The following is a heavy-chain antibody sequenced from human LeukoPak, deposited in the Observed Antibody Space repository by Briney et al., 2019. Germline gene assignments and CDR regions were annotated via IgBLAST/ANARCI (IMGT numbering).Heavy chain of an antibody. CDR1: GGSISSYY. V-gene: IGHV4-4*09. CDR3: AGHYGGNHDLDY. D-gene: IGHD4-23*01. Sequence: SETLSLTCTVSGGSISSYYWSWIRHPPGKGLEWIGYIYTSGSTNYNPSLKSRVTISVDTSKNQFSLKLSSVTAADTAVYHCAGHYGGNHDLDYWGQGTLVTVSS. CDR2: IYTSGST. J-gene: IGHJ4*02.